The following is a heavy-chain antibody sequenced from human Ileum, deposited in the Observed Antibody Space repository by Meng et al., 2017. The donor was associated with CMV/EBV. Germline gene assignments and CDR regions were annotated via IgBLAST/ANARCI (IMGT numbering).Heavy chain of an antibody. V-gene: IGHV4-31*02. CDR2: IYHSGST. Sequence: VSGGSMTSGGYYWSWIRQHPGKGLEWIGYIYHSGSTYYNPSHQSRATISIDTSKNQFSLKLSSVTAADTAVYYCARLAAGISWFDPWGQGSLVTVSS. CDR3: ARLAAGISWFDP. D-gene: IGHD6-19*01. J-gene: IGHJ5*02. CDR1: GGSMTSGGYY.